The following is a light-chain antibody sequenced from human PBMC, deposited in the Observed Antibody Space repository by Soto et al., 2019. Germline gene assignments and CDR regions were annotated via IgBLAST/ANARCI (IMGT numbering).Light chain of an antibody. CDR3: RQRSNWPWT. V-gene: IGKV3-11*01. CDR2: DAS. Sequence: EIVLTQSPATLSLSPGERATLSCRASQSVSSYLAWYQQKPGQAPRLLIYDASNRATGIPGRFSGSGSGTDFTLTNRSPEPEDFAVYYCRQRSNWPWTFGQGTKVAIK. CDR1: QSVSSY. J-gene: IGKJ1*01.